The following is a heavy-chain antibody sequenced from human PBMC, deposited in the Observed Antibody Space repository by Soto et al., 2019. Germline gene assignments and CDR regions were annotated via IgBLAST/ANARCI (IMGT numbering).Heavy chain of an antibody. D-gene: IGHD6-19*01. V-gene: IGHV2-5*02. Sequence: QITLKESGPTLVKPTQTLTLTCTCSGFSLSSSGVGVGWIRQPPGKALEWLALIFWDDEKRYSPSLKSRLTITKDTSKNQVVLKMTNMDPVDTATYYFVHEVSGTAADYWGQGTLVTVSS. CDR2: IFWDDEK. CDR3: VHEVSGTAADY. CDR1: GFSLSSSGVG. J-gene: IGHJ4*02.